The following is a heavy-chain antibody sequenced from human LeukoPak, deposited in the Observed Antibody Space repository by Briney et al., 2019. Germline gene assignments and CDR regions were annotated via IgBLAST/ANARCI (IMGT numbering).Heavy chain of an antibody. CDR3: ARQHSSGYYSPHYYYGMDV. V-gene: IGHV1-18*01. CDR1: GYTFTTYG. Sequence: ASVTVSCKASGYTFTTYGISWVRQAPGQGLEWMGWTSAYKGNTNYAQKLQGRVTMTTETSTSTAYMELRSLRSDDTAVYYCARQHSSGYYSPHYYYGMDVWGQGTTVTVSS. J-gene: IGHJ6*02. CDR2: TSAYKGNT. D-gene: IGHD3-22*01.